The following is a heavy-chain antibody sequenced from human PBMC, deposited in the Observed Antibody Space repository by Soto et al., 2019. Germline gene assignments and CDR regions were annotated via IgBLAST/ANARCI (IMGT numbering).Heavy chain of an antibody. Sequence: SQTLSRTCAISGDSVSSNSAAWNWIRQSPSRGLEWLGRTYYRSKWYNDYAVSVKSRITINPDTSKNQFSLQLNSVTPEDTAVYYCASVIAVAGSRAPNDAFDIWGQGTMVTVSS. CDR1: GDSVSSNSAA. CDR2: TYYRSKWYN. CDR3: ASVIAVAGSRAPNDAFDI. J-gene: IGHJ3*02. V-gene: IGHV6-1*01. D-gene: IGHD6-19*01.